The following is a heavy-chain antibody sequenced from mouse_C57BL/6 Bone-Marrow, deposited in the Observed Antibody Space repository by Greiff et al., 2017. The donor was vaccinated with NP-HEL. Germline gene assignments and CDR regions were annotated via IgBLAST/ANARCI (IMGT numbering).Heavy chain of an antibody. CDR3: ARRVFYGNRSDYFDY. CDR2: IDPSDSYT. Sequence: QVQLQQSGAELVMPGASVKLSCKASGYTFTSYWMHWVKQRPGQGLEWIGEIDPSDSYTNYNQKFKGKSTLTVDKSSSTAYMQLSSLTSEDSAVYYGARRVFYGNRSDYFDYWGQGTTLTVSS. D-gene: IGHD2-1*01. CDR1: GYTFTSYW. J-gene: IGHJ2*01. V-gene: IGHV1-69*01.